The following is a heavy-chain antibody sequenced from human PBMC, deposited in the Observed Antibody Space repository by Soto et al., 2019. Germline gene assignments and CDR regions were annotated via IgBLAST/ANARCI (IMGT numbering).Heavy chain of an antibody. CDR3: ARQRGSGGSCYSLPLYFHY. D-gene: IGHD2-15*01. CDR1: VGSISSGGYY. CDR2: IYYSGST. J-gene: IGHJ4*02. V-gene: IGHV4-31*03. Sequence: QVQLQESGPGLVKPSQTLSLPCTVSVGSISSGGYYWSWIVQHPGKGLEWIGYIYYSGSTYYNPPIKRRVHISVDTSKDPDTLKLSAVTAADTPVFYCARQRGSGGSCYSLPLYFHYWGQGTLVTVTS.